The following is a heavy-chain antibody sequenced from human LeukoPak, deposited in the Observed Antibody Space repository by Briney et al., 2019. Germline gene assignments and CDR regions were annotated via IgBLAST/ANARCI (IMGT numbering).Heavy chain of an antibody. CDR2: INSSLYTI. D-gene: IGHD4-17*01. CDR3: ARDGAAVTTQLGFFQH. J-gene: IGHJ1*01. Sequence: GAYLRLYCAFSGFNFSHYYMSWIRQAPGKGLDGVSYINSSLYTIHYADSVKGRFTISGDNTKHSLYLQMNSLRAEDTAVYDCARDGAAVTTQLGFFQHWGQGTLVTVSS. V-gene: IGHV3-11*01. CDR1: GFNFSHYY.